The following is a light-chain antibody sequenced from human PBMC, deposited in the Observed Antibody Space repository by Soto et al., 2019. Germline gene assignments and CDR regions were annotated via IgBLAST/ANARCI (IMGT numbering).Light chain of an antibody. CDR1: SSNIGAGYD. J-gene: IGLJ1*01. CDR3: SSYTSSSTPV. CDR2: GNS. Sequence: QSVLTQPPSLSGAPGQRVTISCTGSSSNIGAGYDVHWYQQLPGTAPKLLIYGNSNRPSGVPDRFSGSKSGNSASLTISGLQAEDEADYYCSSYTSSSTPVFGTGTKVTVL. V-gene: IGLV1-40*01.